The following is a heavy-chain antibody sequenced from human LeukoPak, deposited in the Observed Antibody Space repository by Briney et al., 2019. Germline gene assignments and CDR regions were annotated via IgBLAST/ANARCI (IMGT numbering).Heavy chain of an antibody. V-gene: IGHV4-39*01. D-gene: IGHD4-17*01. J-gene: IGHJ4*02. CDR3: ARRDYITTYFFDN. CDR1: GGSISDSRYY. Sequence: SETLPLTCTVSGGSISDSRYYWGWIRQPPGMGLEWIGNIHYSGSTNYNPSVKSRVTISIDTSKNQFSLELSSLTAADTAVYYCARRDYITTYFFDNWGQGTLVTVSS. CDR2: IHYSGST.